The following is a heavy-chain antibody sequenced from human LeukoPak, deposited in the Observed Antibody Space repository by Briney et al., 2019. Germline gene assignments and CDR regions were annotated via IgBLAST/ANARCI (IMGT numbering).Heavy chain of an antibody. CDR1: GFTFSSYS. CDR3: AREISDYVWGSYRTFDY. Sequence: PGGSLRLSCAASGFTFSSYSMKWVRQAPGKGLEWVSSISSSSSYIYYADSVKGRFTISRDKAKNSLYLQMNSLRAEDTAVYYCAREISDYVWGSYRTFDYWGQGTLVTVSS. CDR2: ISSSSSYI. J-gene: IGHJ4*02. D-gene: IGHD3-16*02. V-gene: IGHV3-21*01.